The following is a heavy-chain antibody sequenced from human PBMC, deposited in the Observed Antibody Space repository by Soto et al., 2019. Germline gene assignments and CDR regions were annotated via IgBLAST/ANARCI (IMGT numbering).Heavy chain of an antibody. Sequence: EVQLLESGGGLVQPGGSLRLSCAASGFTFSSYAMSWVRQAPGKGLEWVSAISGSGGSTYYADSVKGRFTISRDNSKNTLYLQMNSLRAEDTAVYYCAKRRWLPITGTTAYYFDYWGQGTLVTVSS. D-gene: IGHD1-20*01. V-gene: IGHV3-23*01. CDR3: AKRRWLPITGTTAYYFDY. J-gene: IGHJ4*02. CDR2: ISGSGGST. CDR1: GFTFSSYA.